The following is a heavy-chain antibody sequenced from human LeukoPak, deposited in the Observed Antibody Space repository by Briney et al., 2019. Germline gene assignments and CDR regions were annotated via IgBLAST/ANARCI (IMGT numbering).Heavy chain of an antibody. Sequence: SETLSLTCTVSGGSISSGSYYWSWIRQPAGKGLEWIGRIYTSGSTNYNPSLKSRVTISVDTSRNQFSLKLSSVTAADTAVYYCACRTVGATTFDYWGQGTLVTVSS. CDR2: IYTSGST. J-gene: IGHJ4*02. CDR1: GGSISSGSYY. D-gene: IGHD1-26*01. V-gene: IGHV4-61*02. CDR3: ACRTVGATTFDY.